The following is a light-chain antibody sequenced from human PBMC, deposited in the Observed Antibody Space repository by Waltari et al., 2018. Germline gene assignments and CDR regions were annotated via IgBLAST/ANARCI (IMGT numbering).Light chain of an antibody. V-gene: IGLV3-21*02. CDR2: DDS. J-gene: IGLJ1*01. CDR1: NIGSKS. Sequence: SYVLTQPPSVSVAPGQTARITCGGNNIGSKSVHWYQQKPGQAPVLVVYDDSERPSGIPERFSGSNSGNTATLTISRVEAGDEADYYCQVWDRVSDHTFGAGTKVTVL. CDR3: QVWDRVSDHT.